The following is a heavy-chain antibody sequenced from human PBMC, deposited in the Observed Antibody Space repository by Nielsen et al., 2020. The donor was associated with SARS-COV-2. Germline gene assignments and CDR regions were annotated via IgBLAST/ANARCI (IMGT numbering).Heavy chain of an antibody. V-gene: IGHV1-69*06. D-gene: IGHD5-24*01. CDR2: IIPIFGTA. J-gene: IGHJ4*02. CDR3: ATGESDGYNGGVDY. CDR1: GGTLSSYG. Sequence: SVKVSCKASGGTLSSYGISWVRQAPGQGLEWMGGIIPIFGTANYAQKFQGRVTITADKSTSTAYMELSSLRSEDTAVYYCATGESDGYNGGVDYWGQGTLVTVSS.